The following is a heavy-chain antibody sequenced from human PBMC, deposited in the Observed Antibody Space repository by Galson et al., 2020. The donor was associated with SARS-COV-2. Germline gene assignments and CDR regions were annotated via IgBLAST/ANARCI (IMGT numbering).Heavy chain of an antibody. J-gene: IGHJ4*02. CDR2: INTNTGYA. CDR1: GYTFTSYA. V-gene: IGHV7-4-1*02. CDR3: ARGYDYVWWSDQYYFDY. D-gene: IGHD3-16*02. Sequence: ASVKVSCKASGYTFTSYAMNWVRQAPGQGLEWMGWINTNTGYASYAQGFTGRSVFSLDTSVSTAYLQISSLKAEDTAVYYCARGYDYVWWSDQYYFDYWGQGALGTVSS.